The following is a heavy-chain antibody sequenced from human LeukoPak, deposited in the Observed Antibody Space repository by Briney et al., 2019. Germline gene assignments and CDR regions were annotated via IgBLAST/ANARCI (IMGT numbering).Heavy chain of an antibody. D-gene: IGHD3-10*01. CDR1: GFTFSSYW. Sequence: GGSLRLSCAASGFTFSSYWMHWVRQAPGKGLAWVSRINSDGSSTTYADSVRGRFTISRDNAKNTLYLQMNSLRAEDTAVYFCAIRGSQIHNFDYWGQGTLVTISS. V-gene: IGHV3-74*01. J-gene: IGHJ4*02. CDR3: AIRGSQIHNFDY. CDR2: INSDGSST.